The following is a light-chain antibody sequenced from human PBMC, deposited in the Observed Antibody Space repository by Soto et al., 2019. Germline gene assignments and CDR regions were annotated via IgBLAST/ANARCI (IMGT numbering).Light chain of an antibody. CDR2: GAS. V-gene: IGKV3-20*01. CDR3: QQYGNSPIT. CDR1: QSVSSNL. J-gene: IGKJ5*01. Sequence: EIVLTQSPGTLSLSPGERATLSCRASQSVSSNLLAWYQQKPGQAPRLIIYGASSTATGIPDRFSGSGSGTDFTLTISRLEPEDFAVYYCQQYGNSPITFAQGTRLEIK.